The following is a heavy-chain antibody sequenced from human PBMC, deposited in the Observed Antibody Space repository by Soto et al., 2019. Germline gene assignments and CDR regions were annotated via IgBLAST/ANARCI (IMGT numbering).Heavy chain of an antibody. Sequence: SDRLRLTVTACVPTTRRYYGSCIRQPPGKGLEWIGYIYYSGSTNYNPSLKSRVTISVDTSKNQFSLKLSSVTAADTAVYYCARDLGDIRNYGMDVWGQGT. CDR1: VPTTRRYY. J-gene: IGHJ6*02. V-gene: IGHV4-59*01. CDR3: ARDLGDIRNYGMDV. CDR2: IYYSGST. D-gene: IGHD3-10*01.